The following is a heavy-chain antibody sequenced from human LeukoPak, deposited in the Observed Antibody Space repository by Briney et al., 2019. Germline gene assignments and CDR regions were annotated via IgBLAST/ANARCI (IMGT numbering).Heavy chain of an antibody. D-gene: IGHD2-15*01. CDR2: ITGGRST. J-gene: IGHJ4*02. V-gene: IGHV3-23*01. CDR3: ARDSGCSGGSCYGPLDFDY. Sequence: GGSLRLYCAASGFTFSDYAMSWVRQAPGKGLEWISGITGGRSTYYADSVKGRFTISRDNSKNTLYLQMNSLRAEDTAVYYCARDSGCSGGSCYGPLDFDYWGQGTLVTVSS. CDR1: GFTFSDYA.